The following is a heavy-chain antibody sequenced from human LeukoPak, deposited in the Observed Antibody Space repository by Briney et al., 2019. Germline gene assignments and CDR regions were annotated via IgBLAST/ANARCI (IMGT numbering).Heavy chain of an antibody. J-gene: IGHJ4*02. V-gene: IGHV3-30*03. Sequence: GRSLRLSCAASGFAFSTYGMHWVRQAPGKGLEWVAVISYDGSNKYYADSVKGRFTISRDNSKNTLYLQMSSLRAEATAVYYCARDSGSYSFDCWGQGTLVTVYS. CDR3: ARDSGSYSFDC. CDR1: GFAFSTYG. CDR2: ISYDGSNK. D-gene: IGHD1-26*01.